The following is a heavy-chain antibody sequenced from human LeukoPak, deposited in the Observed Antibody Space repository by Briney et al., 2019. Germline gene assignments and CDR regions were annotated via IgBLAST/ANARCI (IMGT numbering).Heavy chain of an antibody. V-gene: IGHV4-4*02. Sequence: SETLSLTCAVSGGSISSSNWWSWVRQPPGKGLEWIGEIYHSGSTNYNPSLKSRVTISVDKSKNQFSLKLSSVTAADTAVYYCARDQDSSGCYFRSYWYFDLWGRGTLVTVSS. CDR1: GGSISSSNW. D-gene: IGHD3-22*01. J-gene: IGHJ2*01. CDR3: ARDQDSSGCYFRSYWYFDL. CDR2: IYHSGST.